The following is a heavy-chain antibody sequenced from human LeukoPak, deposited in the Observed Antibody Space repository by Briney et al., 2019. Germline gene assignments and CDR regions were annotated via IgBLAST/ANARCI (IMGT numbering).Heavy chain of an antibody. V-gene: IGHV4-34*01. CDR3: ARLIYCSSTSCYHPRRYYMDV. CDR2: INHSGST. J-gene: IGHJ6*03. Sequence: SETLSLTCAVYGGSFSGYYWSWIRQPPGKGPEWIGEINHSGSTNYNPSLKSRVTISVDTSKNQFSLKLSSVTAADTAVYYCARLIYCSSTSCYHPRRYYMDVWGKGTTVTISS. D-gene: IGHD2-2*01. CDR1: GGSFSGYY.